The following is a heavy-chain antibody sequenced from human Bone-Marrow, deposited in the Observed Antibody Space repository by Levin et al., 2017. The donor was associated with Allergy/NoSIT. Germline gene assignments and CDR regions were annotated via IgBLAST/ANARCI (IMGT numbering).Heavy chain of an antibody. D-gene: IGHD3-3*01. Sequence: SCTASGFIFSNFAMSWVRQAPGKGLEWVSEISSTDNTHYTDSVQGRFTISRDNSKNTLFLQMTSLTAEDTAVYYCARPIPPFGVVIIGLDYWGQGILVTVSS. J-gene: IGHJ4*02. V-gene: IGHV3-23*01. CDR2: ISSTDNT. CDR1: GFIFSNFA. CDR3: ARPIPPFGVVIIGLDY.